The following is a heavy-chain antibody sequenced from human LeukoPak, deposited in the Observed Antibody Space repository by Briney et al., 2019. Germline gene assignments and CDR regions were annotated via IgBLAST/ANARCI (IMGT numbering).Heavy chain of an antibody. CDR3: ARETRLLSAFDI. Sequence: GSLRLSCAASGFTFSSYGMNWVRQAPGKGLEWVSYISSSGSTIYYADSVKGRFTISRDNAKNSLYLQMNSLRAEDTAVYYCARETRLLSAFDIWGQGTMVTVSS. CDR2: ISSSGSTI. V-gene: IGHV3-48*03. D-gene: IGHD3-16*01. CDR1: GFTFSSYG. J-gene: IGHJ3*02.